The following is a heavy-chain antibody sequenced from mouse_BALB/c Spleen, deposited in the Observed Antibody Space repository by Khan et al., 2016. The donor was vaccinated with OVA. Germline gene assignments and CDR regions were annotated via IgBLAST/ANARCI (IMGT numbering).Heavy chain of an antibody. Sequence: VQLVEPGPGLVAPSQSLSITCTVSGFSLSRYNIHWVRQPPGKGLEWLGMIWGGGGTDYNSTLKIRLSISKDNSKSQVFLKMNSLQTDDTAMYYCARAYYRYDGYYAMDYWGQGTSVTVSS. CDR2: IWGGGGT. CDR3: ARAYYRYDGYYAMDY. CDR1: GFSLSRYN. J-gene: IGHJ4*01. V-gene: IGHV2-6-4*01. D-gene: IGHD2-14*01.